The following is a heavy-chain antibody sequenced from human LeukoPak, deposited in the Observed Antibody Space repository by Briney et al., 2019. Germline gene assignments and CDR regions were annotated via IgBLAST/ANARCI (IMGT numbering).Heavy chain of an antibody. CDR2: IYYSGST. J-gene: IGHJ4*02. CDR3: AREIVGQHFDY. D-gene: IGHD2-15*01. V-gene: IGHV4-39*02. Sequence: SETLSLTCTVSGGSIRSSYYYWGWIRQPPGKGLEWIGSIYYSGSTYYNPSLKSRVTISVDTSKNQFSLKLSSVTAADTAVYYCAREIVGQHFDYWGQGTLVTVSS. CDR1: GGSIRSSYYY.